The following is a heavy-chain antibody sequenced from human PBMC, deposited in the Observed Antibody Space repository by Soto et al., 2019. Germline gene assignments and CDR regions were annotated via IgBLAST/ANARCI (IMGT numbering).Heavy chain of an antibody. D-gene: IGHD1-20*01. Sequence: PSETLSLTCTVSGGSISSYYWSWIRQPPGKGLEWIGYIYYSGSTNYNPSLKSRVTISVDTSKNQFSLKLSSVTAADTAVYYCARVSYNWNDPQFDCWGQGTLVTVSS. J-gene: IGHJ4*02. CDR3: ARVSYNWNDPQFDC. V-gene: IGHV4-59*01. CDR2: IYYSGST. CDR1: GGSISSYY.